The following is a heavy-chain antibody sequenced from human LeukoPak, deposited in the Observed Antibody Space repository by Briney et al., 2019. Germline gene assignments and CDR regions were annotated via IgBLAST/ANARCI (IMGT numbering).Heavy chain of an antibody. J-gene: IGHJ6*02. CDR2: INHSGST. D-gene: IGHD5-18*01. Sequence: PSETLSLTCAVYGGSFSGYYWSWIRQPPGKGLEWIGEINHSGSTNYNPSLKSRVTISVDTSKNQFSLKLSSVTAADTAVYYCATKRIQLWQRNYYYYGMDVWGQGTTVTVSS. CDR3: ATKRIQLWQRNYYYYGMDV. CDR1: GGSFSGYY. V-gene: IGHV4-34*01.